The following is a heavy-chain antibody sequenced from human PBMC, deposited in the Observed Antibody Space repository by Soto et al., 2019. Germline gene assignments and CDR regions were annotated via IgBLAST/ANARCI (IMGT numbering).Heavy chain of an antibody. D-gene: IGHD3-22*01. CDR1: GGSISSYY. CDR3: AREGYYDSSGYFEY. CDR2: IYYSGST. J-gene: IGHJ4*02. V-gene: IGHV4-59*01. Sequence: SETLSLTCTVSGGSISSYYWSWIRHPPGKGLEWIGYIYYSGSTNYNPSLKSRVTISVDTSKNQFSLKLSSVTAADTAVYYCAREGYYDSSGYFEYWGQGTLVIVSS.